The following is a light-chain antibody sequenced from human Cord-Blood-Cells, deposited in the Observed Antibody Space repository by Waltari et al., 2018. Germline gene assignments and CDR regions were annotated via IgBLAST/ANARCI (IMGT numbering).Light chain of an antibody. CDR1: QSISSW. CDR3: QQYNSYST. V-gene: IGKV1-5*03. CDR2: KAS. J-gene: IGKJ2*01. Sequence: DIQMTQSPATLPASVVDGATITCRPSQSISSWLAWYQQKPGKAPKLLIYKASSLESGVPSRFSGSGSGTEFTLTISSLQPDDFATYYCQQYNSYSTFGQGTKLEIK.